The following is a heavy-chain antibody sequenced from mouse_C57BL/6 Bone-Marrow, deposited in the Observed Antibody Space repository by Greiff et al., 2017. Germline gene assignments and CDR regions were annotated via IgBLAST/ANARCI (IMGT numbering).Heavy chain of an antibody. J-gene: IGHJ2*01. CDR1: GYTFTSYW. CDR3: AREKSYGNYYFDD. Sequence: QVQLQQPGAELVKPGASVKLSCKASGYTFTSYWMHWVKQRPGQGLEWIGMIHPNSGSTNYNEKFKSKATLTVDKSTSTAYMQLSSLTSEDSAVDYGAREKSYGNYYFDDWGQGTTLTVSS. D-gene: IGHD2-1*01. CDR2: IHPNSGST. V-gene: IGHV1-64*01.